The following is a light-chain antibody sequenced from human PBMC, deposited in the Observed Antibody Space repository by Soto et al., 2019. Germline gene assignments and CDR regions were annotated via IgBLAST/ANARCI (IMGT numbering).Light chain of an antibody. J-gene: IGKJ5*01. Sequence: TVMTQSPATLSVSPGERATLSCRASQSVSSNLAWYQQKPGQPPRLLIYDISTRATGIPTRFSGSGSGTDFTLTISRLEPEDFAVYICQQYGTSPRTFGQGTRLEIK. CDR3: QQYGTSPRT. V-gene: IGKV3D-15*01. CDR2: DIS. CDR1: QSVSSN.